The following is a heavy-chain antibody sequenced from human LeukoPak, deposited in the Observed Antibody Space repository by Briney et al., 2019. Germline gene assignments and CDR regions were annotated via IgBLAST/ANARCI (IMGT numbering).Heavy chain of an antibody. D-gene: IGHD2-21*02. V-gene: IGHV3-9*01. CDR3: AKDYCGGDCYSGWYFDL. CDR2: ISYNSDTI. CDR1: GFTFDDYA. Sequence: GRSLRPSCAASGFTFDDYAMHWVRQAPGKGLEWVSGISYNSDTIAYADSVKGRFTISRDNAKNSLYLQMNSLRAEDTALYYCAKDYCGGDCYSGWYFDLWGRGTLVTVSS. J-gene: IGHJ2*01.